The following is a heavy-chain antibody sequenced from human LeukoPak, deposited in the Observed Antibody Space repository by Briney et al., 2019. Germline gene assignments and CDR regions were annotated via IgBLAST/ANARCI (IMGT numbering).Heavy chain of an antibody. V-gene: IGHV3-74*01. Sequence: GGSLRLSCAASGFTFSGYWMHWFRQAPGKGLVWVSRINTDGRTTGYADSVRGRFTVSRDNAKNTLYLQMNGLRAEDTAVYYCAKDLTWNTADYWGQGTLVTVSS. CDR1: GFTFSGYW. D-gene: IGHD1/OR15-1a*01. J-gene: IGHJ4*02. CDR3: AKDLTWNTADY. CDR2: INTDGRTT.